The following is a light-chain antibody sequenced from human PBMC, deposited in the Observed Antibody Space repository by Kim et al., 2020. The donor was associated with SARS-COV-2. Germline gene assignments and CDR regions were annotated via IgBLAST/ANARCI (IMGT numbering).Light chain of an antibody. CDR3: SAWDSSLNVWV. Sequence: QTATLTCTGNNNKVGNQGAAWLQQHQGHPPKLLSYRNNNRPSGLSERFSASRSGDTASLTITGLQPEDETDYYCSAWDSSLNVWVFGGGTQLTVL. V-gene: IGLV10-54*04. CDR1: NNKVGNQG. CDR2: RNN. J-gene: IGLJ3*02.